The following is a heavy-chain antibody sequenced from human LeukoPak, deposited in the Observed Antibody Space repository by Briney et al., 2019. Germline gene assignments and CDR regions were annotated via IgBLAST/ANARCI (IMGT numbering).Heavy chain of an antibody. CDR1: GFTFSSYE. V-gene: IGHV3-48*03. CDR2: ISSSASAI. J-gene: IGHJ4*02. CDR3: TRGPRFSTVTPSYFDY. Sequence: GGSLRLSCAASGFTFSSYEMNWVRQAPGKGLEWVSYISSSASAIYYADSVKGRFTISRDNAKNSLYLQMNSLRAEDTAVYYCTRGPRFSTVTPSYFDYWGQGTPVIVSS. D-gene: IGHD4-17*01.